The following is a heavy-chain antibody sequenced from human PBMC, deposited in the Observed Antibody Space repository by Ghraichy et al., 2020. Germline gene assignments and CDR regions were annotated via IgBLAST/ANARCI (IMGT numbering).Heavy chain of an antibody. CDR2: INPSGGST. CDR1: RSPFCTPY. CDR3: ARGLQNVAAAGTFDN. J-gene: IGHJ4*02. D-gene: IGHD6-13*01. V-gene: IGHV1-46*03. Sequence: ASVKVSCKTSRSPFCTPYILCELPSPLLLLERMGIINPSGGSTRYAQKFQGRVTMTRDTSTSTVYMELSSLRYEDTAVYYCARGLQNVAAAGTFDNWGQGTLVTVSS.